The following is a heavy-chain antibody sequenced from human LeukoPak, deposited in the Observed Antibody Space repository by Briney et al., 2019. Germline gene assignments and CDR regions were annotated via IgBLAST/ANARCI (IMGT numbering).Heavy chain of an antibody. CDR2: INHSGST. V-gene: IGHV4-34*01. J-gene: IGHJ4*02. CDR3: ARAGIWAFDY. D-gene: IGHD6-19*01. CDR1: GGSFSGYY. Sequence: SETLSLTCAVYGGSFSGYYWSWIRQPPGKGLEWIGEINHSGSTNYNPSLKSRVTISVDTSKNQFSLKLSSATAADTAVYYCARAGIWAFDYWGQGTLVTVSS.